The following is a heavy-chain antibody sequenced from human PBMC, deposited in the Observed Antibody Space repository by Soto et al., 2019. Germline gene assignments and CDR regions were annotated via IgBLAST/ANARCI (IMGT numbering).Heavy chain of an antibody. Sequence: GGSLRLSCAASGFTFSSYAMSWVRQTPGKGLEWVANIKPDGSEKIYVDSVKGRFTISRDNAKNSLSLHMNSLGVEDTGLYYCTTDLNWSGTWGQGTMVTVSS. CDR2: IKPDGSEK. CDR1: GFTFSSYA. D-gene: IGHD3-3*01. J-gene: IGHJ5*01. V-gene: IGHV3-7*01. CDR3: TTDLNWSGT.